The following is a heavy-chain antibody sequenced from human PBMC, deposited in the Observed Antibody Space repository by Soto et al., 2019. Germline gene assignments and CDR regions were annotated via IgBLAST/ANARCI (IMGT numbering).Heavy chain of an antibody. CDR3: ARSGNSGNYFYWYLDL. V-gene: IGHV1-18*01. Sequence: QVQLVQSGAEVKQPGASVKVSCKASGYTFTNYGISWVRQAPGQGLEWMGWISTYNGNTNYAQKLQGRVTMTTDTSTSTGDMELRSLRSDDTAVYYCARSGNSGNYFYWYLDLWGRGTLVTVSS. D-gene: IGHD1-26*01. CDR1: GYTFTNYG. CDR2: ISTYNGNT. J-gene: IGHJ2*01.